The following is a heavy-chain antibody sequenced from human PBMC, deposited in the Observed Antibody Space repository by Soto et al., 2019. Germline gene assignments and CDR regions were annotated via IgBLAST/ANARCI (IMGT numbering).Heavy chain of an antibody. J-gene: IGHJ6*02. CDR2: IYPDGRYE. CDR1: GFSFNNHA. D-gene: IGHD2-2*03. Sequence: SGGSLRLSCAASGFSFNNHAMHWVRQAPGKGLEWVALIYPDGRYESYADSVKGRFTISRDNAKNSLYLQMNSLRDEDTAVYYCARDGYCISTTCYFLPDVWGQGTSVTVSS. CDR3: ARDGYCISTTCYFLPDV. V-gene: IGHV3-33*01.